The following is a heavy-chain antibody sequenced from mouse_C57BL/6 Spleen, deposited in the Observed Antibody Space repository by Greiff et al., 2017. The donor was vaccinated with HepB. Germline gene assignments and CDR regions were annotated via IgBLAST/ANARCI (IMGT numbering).Heavy chain of an antibody. CDR1: GFTSSSYA. CDR2: ISDGGSYT. J-gene: IGHJ3*01. D-gene: IGHD2-4*01. V-gene: IGHV5-4*03. Sequence: EVKVVESGGGLVKPGGSLKLSCAASGFTSSSYAMSWVRQTPEKRLEWVATISDGGSYTYYPDNVKGRFTISRDNAKNNLYLQMSHLKSEDTAMYYCARGFDYDEFAYWGQGTLVTVSA. CDR3: ARGFDYDEFAY.